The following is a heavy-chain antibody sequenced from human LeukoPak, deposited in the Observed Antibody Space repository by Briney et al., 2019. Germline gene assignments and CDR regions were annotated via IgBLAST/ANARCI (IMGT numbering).Heavy chain of an antibody. D-gene: IGHD2-2*01. CDR2: INPSGGST. V-gene: IGHV1-46*01. CDR1: GYTFTAYY. CDR3: ARHLIVVVPAAMDAFDI. Sequence: ASVKVSCKASGYTFTAYYTHWVRQAPGQGLEWMGIINPSGGSTSYAQKFQGRVTMTRDTSTSTVYMELSSLRSEDTAVYYCARHLIVVVPAAMDAFDIWGQGTMVTVSS. J-gene: IGHJ3*02.